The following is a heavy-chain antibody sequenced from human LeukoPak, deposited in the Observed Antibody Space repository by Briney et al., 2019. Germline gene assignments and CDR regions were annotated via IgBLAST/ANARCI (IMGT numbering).Heavy chain of an antibody. CDR3: ARDKGVAAQTEGYFDY. D-gene: IGHD6-13*01. J-gene: IGHJ4*02. CDR2: ITESGDRT. CDR1: GITFSIYG. Sequence: GGSLRLSCAASGITFSIYGMSWVRQGPGKGLEWVSGITESGDRTFYGVSVKGRFTISRDNSKNTLYLQMNSLRADDTAVYYCARDKGVAAQTEGYFDYWGQGTLVTVSS. V-gene: IGHV3-23*01.